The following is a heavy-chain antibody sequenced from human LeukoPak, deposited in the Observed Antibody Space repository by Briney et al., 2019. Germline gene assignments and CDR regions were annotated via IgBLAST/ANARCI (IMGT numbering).Heavy chain of an antibody. CDR1: GYSFTNYW. V-gene: IGHV5-51*01. CDR3: ARQGICSTTGCYSDY. Sequence: GESLKISCKDSGYSFTNYWIGWVRQMPGKGVEWMGIIYPGDSDTRYSPSFQGQVTISADKSISTAYLQWSSLKASDTAMYYCARQGICSTTGCYSDYWGQGTLVTVSS. CDR2: IYPGDSDT. J-gene: IGHJ4*02. D-gene: IGHD2-2*02.